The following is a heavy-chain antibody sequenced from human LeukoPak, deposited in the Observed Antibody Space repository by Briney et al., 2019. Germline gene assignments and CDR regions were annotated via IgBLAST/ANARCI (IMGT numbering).Heavy chain of an antibody. Sequence: GGSLRLSCEASGFTFRSYNMNWVHQAPGKGLEWVSSISSSSSYIYSADSVKGRFTISRDNAKNSMYLQMNSLRAEDTAVYYCARDRSYGAPFDYWGQGTLVTVSS. CDR3: ARDRSYGAPFDY. V-gene: IGHV3-21*01. CDR1: GFTFRSYN. D-gene: IGHD2-15*01. CDR2: ISSSSSYI. J-gene: IGHJ4*02.